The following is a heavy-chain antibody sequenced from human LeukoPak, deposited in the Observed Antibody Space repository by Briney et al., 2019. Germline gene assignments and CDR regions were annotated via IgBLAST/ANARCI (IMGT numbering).Heavy chain of an antibody. CDR3: ARGTGYGGNSGFAY. CDR1: GYTFTSYY. V-gene: IGHV1-46*01. Sequence: ASVKVSCKASGYTFTSYYMHWVRQAPGHGLEWMGIINPSSGSTNYALKFQVRVTMTRDTSTSTFYMELSSLRSEDTAVYYCARGTGYGGNSGFAYWGQGTLVTVSS. CDR2: INPSSGST. J-gene: IGHJ4*02. D-gene: IGHD4-23*01.